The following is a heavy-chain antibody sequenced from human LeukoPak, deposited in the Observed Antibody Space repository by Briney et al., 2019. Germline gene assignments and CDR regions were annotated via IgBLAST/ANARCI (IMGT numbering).Heavy chain of an antibody. CDR1: GYTFTGYY. D-gene: IGHD6-6*01. J-gene: IGHJ6*02. CDR3: ARDGPIAARHRDYYYYGMDV. Sequence: ASVKVSCTASGYTFTGYYMHWVRQAPGQGLEWMGWINPNSGGTNYAQKFQGWVTMTRDTSISTAYMELSRLRSDDTAVYYCARDGPIAARHRDYYYYGMDVWGQGTTVTVSS. CDR2: INPNSGGT. V-gene: IGHV1-2*04.